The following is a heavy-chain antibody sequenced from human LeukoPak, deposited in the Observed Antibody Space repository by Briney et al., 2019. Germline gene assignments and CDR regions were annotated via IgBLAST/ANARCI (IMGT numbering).Heavy chain of an antibody. J-gene: IGHJ4*02. Sequence: VASVKVSCEASGYTFTNYAINWVRQAPGQGLEWMGWIHPSTGDPTYAQGFTGRFVFSLDTSVSTTYLQISSLKAEDTAVYYCARAFQHLGELSLPNYWGQGTLVTVSS. CDR1: GYTFTNYA. D-gene: IGHD3-16*02. CDR3: ARAFQHLGELSLPNY. CDR2: IHPSTGDP. V-gene: IGHV7-4-1*02.